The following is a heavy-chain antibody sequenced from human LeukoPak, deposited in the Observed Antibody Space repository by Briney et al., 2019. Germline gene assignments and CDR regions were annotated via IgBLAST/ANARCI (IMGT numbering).Heavy chain of an antibody. J-gene: IGHJ6*02. V-gene: IGHV4-39*07. CDR1: GGSINSSSYY. CDR3: ARDAGHQLSRRNYYAMDV. CDR2: MYYRGST. Sequence: SETLSLTCTVSGGSINSSSYYWGWVRQPPGKGLEWIGSMYYRGSTYYNPSLKSRVTISVDTSKYQFSLKLSSVTAADTAVYYCARDAGHQLSRRNYYAMDVWGQGTTVTVSS. D-gene: IGHD1-1*01.